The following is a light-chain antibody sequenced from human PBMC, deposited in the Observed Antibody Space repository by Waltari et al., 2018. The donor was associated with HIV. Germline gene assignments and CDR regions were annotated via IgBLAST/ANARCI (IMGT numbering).Light chain of an antibody. CDR2: SNN. Sequence: QSVLTQSPSASGTPGQRVTISCSGGSSNIGSNGVDWYQQFPGTAPKIPIYSNNQRPSGVPDLFSGSKSGTSASLAISGLQSEDDATYYCATLDDSLNGPIFGGGTRLTVL. J-gene: IGLJ2*01. V-gene: IGLV1-44*01. CDR1: SSNIGSNG. CDR3: ATLDDSLNGPI.